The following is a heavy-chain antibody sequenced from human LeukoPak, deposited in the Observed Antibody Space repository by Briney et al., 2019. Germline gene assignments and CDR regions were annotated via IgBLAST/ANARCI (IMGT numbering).Heavy chain of an antibody. V-gene: IGHV1-18*01. CDR3: ARLGYCSSTSCPIDY. Sequence: ASVKVSCKASGYTFTSYGISWVRQAPGQGLEWMGWISAYNGNTNYAQKLQGRVTMTTDTSTSTAYMELRSLRSDDTAVYYCARLGYCSSTSCPIDYWGQGTLVTVSS. J-gene: IGHJ4*02. CDR2: ISAYNGNT. CDR1: GYTFTSYG. D-gene: IGHD2-2*01.